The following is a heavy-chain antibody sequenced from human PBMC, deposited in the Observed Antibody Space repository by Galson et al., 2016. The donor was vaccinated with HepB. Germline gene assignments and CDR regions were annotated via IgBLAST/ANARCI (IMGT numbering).Heavy chain of an antibody. D-gene: IGHD1-1*01. J-gene: IGHJ4*02. CDR3: AKERLVRRIFDH. Sequence: SLRLSCAASGFVFSNFGLSWVRQAPGKGLEWVASISNRRTTYYPDSVRGRFTISRDNSNNTLYIQMNGLRAEDTAAYYCAKERLVRRIFDHWGQGTLLTVS. CDR2: ISNRRTT. V-gene: IGHV3-23*01. CDR1: GFVFSNFG.